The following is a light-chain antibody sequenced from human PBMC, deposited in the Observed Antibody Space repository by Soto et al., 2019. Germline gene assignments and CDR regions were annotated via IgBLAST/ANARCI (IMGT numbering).Light chain of an antibody. J-gene: IGKJ4*01. CDR2: GAS. Sequence: IVLTQSPATLSLSPGERATLSSRSRQSVCGGVLAWGQQNPRQAPRLRIYGASSRATGIPDRFSGSGSGKDFTLTISRMAPEDFAVYYCHQYDSSPLSFGGATKVEIK. V-gene: IGKV3-20*01. CDR3: HQYDSSPLS. CDR1: QSVCGGV.